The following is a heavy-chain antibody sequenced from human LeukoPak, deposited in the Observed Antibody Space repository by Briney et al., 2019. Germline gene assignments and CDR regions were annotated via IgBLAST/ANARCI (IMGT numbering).Heavy chain of an antibody. J-gene: IGHJ4*02. V-gene: IGHV5-51*01. Sequence: GESLKISCKGSGYSFTNYWIGWVRQMPGKGLEWMGIIYPGDSDTRYSPSFQGQVTMSADKSISTAYLHWSSLKASDTAMYYCARRQGCSSTSCPPNSWGQGTLVTVSS. CDR1: GYSFTNYW. CDR3: ARRQGCSSTSCPPNS. CDR2: IYPGDSDT. D-gene: IGHD2-2*01.